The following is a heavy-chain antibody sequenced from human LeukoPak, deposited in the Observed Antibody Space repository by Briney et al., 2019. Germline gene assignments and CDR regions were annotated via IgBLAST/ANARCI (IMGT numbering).Heavy chain of an antibody. CDR1: VFTFSSYA. CDR3: AKDFIFGGSGRPSTQPPQYYLDY. Sequence: PGGSLRLSCAASVFTFSSYAMSCLRQAPGKGLEWVSAISGSGGSTYYADSVRGRFTISRDNSKNTLYLQMNSLRAEDTAVYYCAKDFIFGGSGRPSTQPPQYYLDYWVQGTLVTVSS. J-gene: IGHJ4*02. CDR2: ISGSGGST. D-gene: IGHD3-10*01. V-gene: IGHV3-23*01.